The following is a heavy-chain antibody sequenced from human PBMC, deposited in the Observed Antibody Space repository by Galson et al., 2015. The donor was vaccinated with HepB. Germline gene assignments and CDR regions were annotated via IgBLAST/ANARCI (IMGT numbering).Heavy chain of an antibody. J-gene: IGHJ4*02. D-gene: IGHD3-22*01. V-gene: IGHV4-39*01. CDR3: ARTSGYYLYYFDY. Sequence: ETLSLTCTVSGGSISSSSYYWGWIRQPPGKGLEWIGSIYYSGSTYYNPSLKSRVTISVDTSKNQFSLKLSSVTAADTAVYYCARTSGYYLYYFDYWGQGTLVTVSS. CDR1: GGSISSSSYY. CDR2: IYYSGST.